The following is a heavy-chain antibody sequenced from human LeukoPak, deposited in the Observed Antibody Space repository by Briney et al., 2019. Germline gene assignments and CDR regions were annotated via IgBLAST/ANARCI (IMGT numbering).Heavy chain of an antibody. Sequence: ASVNVSCKASGYTFTGYYMHWVRQAPGQGLEWMGRINPNSGGTNYAQKFQGRVTMTRDTSISTAYMELSRLRSDDTAVYYCAGDGLWRGVRLFDYWGQGTLVTVSS. V-gene: IGHV1-2*06. D-gene: IGHD3-10*01. CDR3: AGDGLWRGVRLFDY. CDR2: INPNSGGT. CDR1: GYTFTGYY. J-gene: IGHJ4*02.